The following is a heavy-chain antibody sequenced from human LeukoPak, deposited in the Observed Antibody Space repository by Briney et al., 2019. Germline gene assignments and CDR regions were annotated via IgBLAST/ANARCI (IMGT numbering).Heavy chain of an antibody. CDR2: MNPNSGNT. J-gene: IGHJ4*02. D-gene: IGHD6-13*01. CDR1: GYTFTSYD. V-gene: IGHV1-8*01. CDR3: TRGHGSSWYGQDY. Sequence: ASVTVSFTASGYTFTSYDINWVRQATGQGLEWVGWMNPNSGNTGYAQKVQGRVTMTRNTSISTAYMELSSLRSEDTAVYYCTRGHGSSWYGQDYWGQGTLVTVSS.